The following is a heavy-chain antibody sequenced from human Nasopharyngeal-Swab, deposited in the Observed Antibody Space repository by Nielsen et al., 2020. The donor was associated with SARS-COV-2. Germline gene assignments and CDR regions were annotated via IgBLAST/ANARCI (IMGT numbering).Heavy chain of an antibody. CDR3: ARDYRGAGYYYYGMDV. Sequence: SETLSLTCTVSGGSISSGGYYWSWIRQHPGKGLEWIGYISYRGSTYYNPSLKSRVTISVDTSKNQVSLNLSSVTAADTAVYYCARDYRGAGYYYYGMDVWGQGTTVTVSS. CDR1: GGSISSGGYY. D-gene: IGHD1-26*01. CDR2: ISYRGST. V-gene: IGHV4-31*03. J-gene: IGHJ6*02.